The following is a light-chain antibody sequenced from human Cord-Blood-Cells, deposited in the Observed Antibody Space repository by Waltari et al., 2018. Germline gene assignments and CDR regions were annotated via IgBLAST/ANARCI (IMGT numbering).Light chain of an antibody. V-gene: IGLV2-14*01. CDR1: SSDVGGYNY. Sequence: QSALTQPASVSGSPGQSITISCTGTSSDVGGYNYVSWYQQHPGKAPQLMIYDVSKRPSGVSNRFSGSNSGNTASLTISGLQAEDEADYYCSSYTSSSTLVFGGGTKLTVV. J-gene: IGLJ3*02. CDR3: SSYTSSSTLV. CDR2: DVS.